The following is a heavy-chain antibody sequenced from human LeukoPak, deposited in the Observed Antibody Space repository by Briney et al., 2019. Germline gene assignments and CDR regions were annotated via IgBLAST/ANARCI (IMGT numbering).Heavy chain of an antibody. J-gene: IGHJ4*02. CDR1: GYTFTGYY. D-gene: IGHD3-10*01. CDR2: INPNSGGT. CDR3: ARVRYYGSGSYYNDGSFLDY. V-gene: IGHV1-2*02. Sequence: ASVKVSCKASGYTFTGYYMHWVRQAPGQGLEWMGWINPNSGGTNYAQKFQGRVTMTRDTSISTAYMELSRLRSDDTAVYYCARVRYYGSGSYYNDGSFLDYWGQGTLVTVSS.